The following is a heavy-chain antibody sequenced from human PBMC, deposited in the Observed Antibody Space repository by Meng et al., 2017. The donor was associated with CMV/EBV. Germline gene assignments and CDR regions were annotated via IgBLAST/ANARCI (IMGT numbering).Heavy chain of an antibody. CDR1: GVSISSGGSY. CDR2: IYYSGST. J-gene: IGHJ5*02. CDR3: ARAGLNYEFWSGYILGGFDP. Sequence: SETLSLTCTVSGVSISSGGSYWSWIRQHPGKGLEWIVYIYYSGSTYYNPSLKSRVTISVDTSKIQFSLKLSSVTAADTAVYYCARAGLNYEFWSGYILGGFDPWGQGTLVTVSS. D-gene: IGHD3-3*01. V-gene: IGHV4-31*03.